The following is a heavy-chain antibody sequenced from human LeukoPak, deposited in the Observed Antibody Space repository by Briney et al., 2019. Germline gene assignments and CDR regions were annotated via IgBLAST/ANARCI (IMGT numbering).Heavy chain of an antibody. J-gene: IGHJ4*02. CDR2: ISSSGSTI. V-gene: IGHV3-48*03. Sequence: PGGSLRFSCAASGFTFISYEMNWVRQALGKGLEWVSYISSSGSTIYYADSVKGRFTISRDNAKNSLYLQMNSLRAEDTAVYYCARDWRAYSGYDEYYFDYWGQGTLVTVSS. CDR1: GFTFISYE. D-gene: IGHD5-12*01. CDR3: ARDWRAYSGYDEYYFDY.